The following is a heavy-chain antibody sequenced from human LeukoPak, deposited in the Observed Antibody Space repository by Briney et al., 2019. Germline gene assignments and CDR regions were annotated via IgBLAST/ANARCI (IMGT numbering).Heavy chain of an antibody. V-gene: IGHV4-34*01. J-gene: IGHJ6*02. D-gene: IGHD2-15*01. CDR1: GGSFSGYY. CDR3: ARGHPYCSGGSCYSGNYYYGMDV. Sequence: SETLSLTCAVYGGSFSGYYWSWIRQPPGKGLEWIGEINHSGSTNYNPSLKSRVTISVDTSKNRFSLKLSSVTAADTAVYYCARGHPYCSGGSCYSGNYYYGMDVWGQGTTVTVSS. CDR2: INHSGST.